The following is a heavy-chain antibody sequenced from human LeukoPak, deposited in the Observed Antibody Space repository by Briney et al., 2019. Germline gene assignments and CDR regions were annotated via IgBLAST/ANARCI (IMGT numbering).Heavy chain of an antibody. V-gene: IGHV1-69*06. CDR2: IIPIFGTA. J-gene: IGHJ6*03. CDR3: ARGYRAASHYYMDV. CDR1: GYTFTDYD. Sequence: VASVKVSCKTSGYTFTDYDITWVRQAPGQGLEWMGGIIPIFGTANYAQKFQGRVTITADKSTSTAYMELSSLRSEDTAVYYCARGYRAASHYYMDVWGKGTTVTVSS. D-gene: IGHD3-16*02.